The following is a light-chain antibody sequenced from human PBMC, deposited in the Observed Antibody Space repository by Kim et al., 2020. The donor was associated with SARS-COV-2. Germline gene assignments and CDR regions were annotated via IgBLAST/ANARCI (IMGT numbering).Light chain of an antibody. CDR1: SLRDYY. CDR2: DKG. J-gene: IGLJ2*01. Sequence: ALVQTISISCQGDSLRDYYASWYQQKPGQAPVLVIYDKGKRPSGIPDRFSGSRSGNTASLTITGAQAEDEADYYCNSRDSGDNVVVFGGGTKVTVL. V-gene: IGLV3-19*01. CDR3: NSRDSGDNVVV.